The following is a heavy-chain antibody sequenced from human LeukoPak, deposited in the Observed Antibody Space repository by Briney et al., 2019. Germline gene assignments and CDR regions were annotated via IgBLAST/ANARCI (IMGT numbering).Heavy chain of an antibody. CDR3: ARDPATVTNEPFYFDY. CDR2: IIPIFGTA. Sequence: SVKVSCKASGGTFSSFAISWVRQAPGQGLQWMGGIIPIFGTANYAQKFQGRVTITADKSTSTAYMELSSLRSEDTAVYYCARDPATVTNEPFYFDYWGQGTLVTVSS. D-gene: IGHD4-17*01. CDR1: GGTFSSFA. J-gene: IGHJ4*02. V-gene: IGHV1-69*06.